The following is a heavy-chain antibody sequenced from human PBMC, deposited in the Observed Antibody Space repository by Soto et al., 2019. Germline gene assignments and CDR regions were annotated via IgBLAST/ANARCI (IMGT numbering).Heavy chain of an antibody. CDR3: AREGTVTTPFDY. CDR2: INPSGGST. D-gene: IGHD4-17*01. V-gene: IGHV1-46*01. CDR1: GYTFTSYY. Sequence: QVQLVQSGAEVKKPGASVKVSCKASGYTFTSYYMHWVRQAPGQGLEWMGIINPSGGSTSYAQKFQGSVTMTRDTSTSTVYMELSSLRSEDTAVYYCAREGTVTTPFDYWGQGTLVTVSS. J-gene: IGHJ4*02.